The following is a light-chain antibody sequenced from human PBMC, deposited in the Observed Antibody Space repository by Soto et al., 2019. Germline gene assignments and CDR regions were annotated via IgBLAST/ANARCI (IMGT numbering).Light chain of an antibody. Sequence: EIVLTQSPATLSLSPGERATLSCRASQSINSYLAWYPQKPGQAPRLLIYEASKRATGIPARFSGSGSGTDFTLTISRLEPEDLAMYYGHQYGSSPPVTFGQGTRLEI. CDR1: QSINSY. V-gene: IGKV3-20*01. CDR3: HQYGSSPPVT. J-gene: IGKJ5*01. CDR2: EAS.